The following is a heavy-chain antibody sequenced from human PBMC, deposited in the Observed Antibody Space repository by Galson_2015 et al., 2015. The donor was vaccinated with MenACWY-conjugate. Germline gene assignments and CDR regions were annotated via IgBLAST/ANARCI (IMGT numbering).Heavy chain of an antibody. CDR3: ARDQYCSSTSCYDSTSGIDP. V-gene: IGHV7-4-1*02. D-gene: IGHD2-2*01. Sequence: CKASGYTFTNYAMHWVRQAPGQGLEWMGWIDTDTGDPTYAQGFAGRFVFSLDTSVNTAYLQISRLTVEDTAVYYCARDQYCSSTSCYDSTSGIDPWGQGTLVT. CDR2: IDTDTGDP. J-gene: IGHJ5*02. CDR1: GYTFTNYA.